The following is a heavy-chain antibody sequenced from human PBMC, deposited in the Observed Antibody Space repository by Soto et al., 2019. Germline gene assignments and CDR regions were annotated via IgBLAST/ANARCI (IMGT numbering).Heavy chain of an antibody. CDR3: ARGNRAVGGFPYYYYGMDV. V-gene: IGHV1-8*01. D-gene: IGHD6-19*01. CDR2: MNPNSGKT. CDR1: GYTFTMYD. J-gene: IGHJ6*02. Sequence: GASVKVSCKASGYTFTMYDINGVLQSTVQWLEGMGWMNPNSGKTGYAQKFRGRVTMTRNTSISTAYMELSSLRSEDTAVYFCARGNRAVGGFPYYYYGMDVWGQGTTVTVSS.